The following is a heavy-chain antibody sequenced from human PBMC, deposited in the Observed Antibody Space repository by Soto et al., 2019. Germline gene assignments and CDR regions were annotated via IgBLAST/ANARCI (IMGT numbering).Heavy chain of an antibody. J-gene: IGHJ6*02. CDR1: GYTFTSFG. CDR3: ARDYSSSTSCFPLDV. D-gene: IGHD2-2*01. CDR2: ISAYNGDT. V-gene: IGHV1-18*04. Sequence: VASVKVSCKASGYTFTSFGISWVRQAPGQGLEWMGWISAYNGDTHYAQNFQDRVTMTTDTSTTTASMELRSLRSDDTAVYYCARDYSSSTSCFPLDVWGQGTTVTVSS.